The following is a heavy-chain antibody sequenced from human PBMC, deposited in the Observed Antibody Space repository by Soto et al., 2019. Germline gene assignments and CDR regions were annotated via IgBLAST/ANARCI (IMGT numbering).Heavy chain of an antibody. D-gene: IGHD6-13*01. CDR3: AKAGQHLTNYYYYGMDL. V-gene: IGHV3-30*18. CDR1: GFTFSSYG. Sequence: GGSLRLSCAASGFTFSSYGMHWVRQAPGKGLEWVAVISYDGYNKYYADSVKGRFTISRDNSKNTLYLQMNSLRAEDTAVYYCAKAGQHLTNYYYYGMDLSGQGPTVTDPS. CDR2: ISYDGYNK. J-gene: IGHJ6*02.